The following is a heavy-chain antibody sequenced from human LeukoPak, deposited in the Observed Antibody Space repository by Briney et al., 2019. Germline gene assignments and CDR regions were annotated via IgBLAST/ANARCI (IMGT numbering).Heavy chain of an antibody. D-gene: IGHD6-13*01. V-gene: IGHV5-10-1*01. CDR3: ARGGIAAAPIYYYYYGMDV. CDR1: GYSFTSYW. Sequence: GESPKISCKGSGYSFTSYWISWVRQMPGKGLEWMGRIDPSDSYTNYSPSFQGHVTISADKSISTAYLQWSSLKASDTAMYYCARGGIAAAPIYYYYYGMDVWGQGTTVTVSS. CDR2: IDPSDSYT. J-gene: IGHJ6*02.